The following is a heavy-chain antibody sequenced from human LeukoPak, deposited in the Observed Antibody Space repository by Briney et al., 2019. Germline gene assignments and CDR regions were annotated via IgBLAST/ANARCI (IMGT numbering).Heavy chain of an antibody. V-gene: IGHV3-23*01. CDR3: ANGGSLYSADY. CDR2: IIGSGGST. CDR1: GFTFSSYA. Sequence: PGGSLRLSCAASGFTFSSYAMSWVRQAPGKGLEWVSAIIGSGGSTYYADSVKGRFTISRDNSKTTLYLQMNSMRAEDTAVYYCANGGSLYSADYWGQGILVTVSS. D-gene: IGHD6-13*01. J-gene: IGHJ4*02.